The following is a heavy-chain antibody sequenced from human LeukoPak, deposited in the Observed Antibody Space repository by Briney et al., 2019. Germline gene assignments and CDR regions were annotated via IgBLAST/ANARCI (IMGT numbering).Heavy chain of an antibody. J-gene: IGHJ5*02. D-gene: IGHD1-26*01. Sequence: GGSLRLSCAASGFTFSSYSMNWVRQAPGKGLEWVSSITSSSSYIYYADSVKGRFTISRDNAKNSLYLQMNSLRAEDTAVYYCARDRLVGATTYWFDPWGQGTLVTVSS. CDR2: ITSSSSYI. CDR1: GFTFSSYS. CDR3: ARDRLVGATTYWFDP. V-gene: IGHV3-21*01.